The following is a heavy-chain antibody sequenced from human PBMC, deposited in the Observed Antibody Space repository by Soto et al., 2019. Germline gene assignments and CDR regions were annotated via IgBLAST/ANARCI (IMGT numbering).Heavy chain of an antibody. J-gene: IGHJ6*02. CDR3: ARDCSGGSCYPGMDV. CDR2: ISSSGYI. D-gene: IGHD2-15*01. V-gene: IGHV3-21*01. Sequence: EVQFVESGGGLVQPGGSLRLSCAASGFNFNSYTINWVRQAPGKRLEWLSSISSSGYIFSTDSVRGRFTISRDNAKNSVYLQINSLRAEDTAVYFCARDCSGGSCYPGMDVWGQGTTVTVSS. CDR1: GFNFNSYT.